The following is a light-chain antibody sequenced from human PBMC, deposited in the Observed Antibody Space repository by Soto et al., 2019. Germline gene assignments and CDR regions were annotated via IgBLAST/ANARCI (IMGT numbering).Light chain of an antibody. V-gene: IGKV3-15*01. CDR3: QQFYNWPRT. CDR1: QSVSSN. Sequence: EIVMTQSPGTLFVSPGERATLSCRASQSVSSNLAWYQQKPGQAPRLLIYGASTRATGIPARFSGSGSETEFTLTISSLHSEYFAVYYCQQFYNWPRTFGQGTKVEIK. J-gene: IGKJ1*01. CDR2: GAS.